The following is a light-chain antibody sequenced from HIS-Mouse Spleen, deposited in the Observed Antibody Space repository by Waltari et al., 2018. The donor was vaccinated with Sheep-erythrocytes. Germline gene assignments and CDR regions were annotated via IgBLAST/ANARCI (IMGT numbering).Light chain of an antibody. Sequence: QSALPQPRSVSGSPGQSVTFPCTATSSAVGGYNSVSWSQQLPGKSPKLMIYDVSKRPSGVPDRFSGSKSGNTASLTISGLQAEDEADYYCCSYAGSYNHVFATGTKVTVL. J-gene: IGLJ1*01. CDR2: DVS. CDR1: SSAVGGYNS. CDR3: CSYAGSYNHV. V-gene: IGLV2-11*01.